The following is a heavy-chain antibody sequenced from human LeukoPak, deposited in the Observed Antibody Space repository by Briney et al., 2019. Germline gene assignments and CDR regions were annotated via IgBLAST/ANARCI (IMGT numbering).Heavy chain of an antibody. CDR2: VSANGDTI. CDR1: GFTFNIYE. J-gene: IGHJ4*02. Sequence: PRGSLRLSCAASGFTFNIYEMNWVRQAPGKGLEWISYVSANGDTIYYADSVRGRFTISRDNARNSLYLQMNSLRAEDTAVYYCVSAYGELLDYWGQGSLVTVSS. D-gene: IGHD1-7*01. V-gene: IGHV3-48*03. CDR3: VSAYGELLDY.